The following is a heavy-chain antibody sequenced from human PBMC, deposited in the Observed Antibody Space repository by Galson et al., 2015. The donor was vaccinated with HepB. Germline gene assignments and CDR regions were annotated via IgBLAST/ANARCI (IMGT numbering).Heavy chain of an antibody. D-gene: IGHD3/OR15-3a*01. J-gene: IGHJ4*02. CDR2: IYWDDDK. Sequence: LSTNEVGVGWIRQPPGKALEWLGFIYWDDDKRYSPSMKSRVSITKDTSKNQVVLIMTNMDPVDTATYYCAHSVRGPLDYWGQGTVVTVSS. CDR1: LSTNEVG. CDR3: AHSVRGPLDY. V-gene: IGHV2-5*02.